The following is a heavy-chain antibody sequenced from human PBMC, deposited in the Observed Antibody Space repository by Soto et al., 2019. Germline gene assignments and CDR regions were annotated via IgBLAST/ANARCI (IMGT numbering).Heavy chain of an antibody. J-gene: IGHJ4*02. Sequence: GSLRLSCVASGLTFGSRAMSWVRQAPGEGLQWVSTITDTGGDAKYADSVRGRFVISRDNSKKTLYLQMTSLTAEDSAMYYCARGSTDSYPGSRIFDFWGRGTLVTVSS. CDR2: ITDTGGDA. D-gene: IGHD3-10*01. CDR3: ARGSTDSYPGSRIFDF. V-gene: IGHV3-23*01. CDR1: GLTFGSRA.